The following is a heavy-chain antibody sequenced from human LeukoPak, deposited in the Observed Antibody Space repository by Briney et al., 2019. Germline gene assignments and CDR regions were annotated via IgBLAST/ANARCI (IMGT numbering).Heavy chain of an antibody. Sequence: ASVKVSCKASGYTFTGYYMHWVRQAPGQGLEWMGGISSFFGAAHYIQKFQGRLTITADESTSTAYMELSSLTSEDTAVYYCTRGEQQLVLEYFQHWGQGTLVTVSS. CDR1: GYTFTGYY. CDR3: TRGEQQLVLEYFQH. J-gene: IGHJ1*01. D-gene: IGHD6-13*01. CDR2: ISSFFGAA. V-gene: IGHV1-69*13.